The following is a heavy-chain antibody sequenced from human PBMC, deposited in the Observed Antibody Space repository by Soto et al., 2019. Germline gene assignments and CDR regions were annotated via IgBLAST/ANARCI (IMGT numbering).Heavy chain of an antibody. CDR1: GLTFSSYA. V-gene: IGHV3-23*01. CDR2: ISGSGGST. CDR3: GKGRSYYYYYGVDV. Sequence: PWGSLRLSCAASGLTFSSYAMSWVRQAPGKGLEWVSAISGSGGSTYYADSVKGRFTISRDNSKSTLYLQMNSLRAEDTAVYYCGKGRSYYYYYGVDVWGQGTTVTVSS. J-gene: IGHJ6*02. D-gene: IGHD1-26*01.